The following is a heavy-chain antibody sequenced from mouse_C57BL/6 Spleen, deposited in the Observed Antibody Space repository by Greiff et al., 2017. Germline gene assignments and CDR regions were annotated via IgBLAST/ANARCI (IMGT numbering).Heavy chain of an antibody. D-gene: IGHD4-1*01. CDR2: INPNNGGT. Sequence: EVQLQQSGPELVKPGASVKISCKASGYTFTDYYMNWVKQSHGKSLEWIGDINPNNGGTSYNQKFKGKATLTVDKSSSTAYMELRSLTSEDSAVYYCAKLTGTSDYFDYWGQGTTLTVSS. CDR3: AKLTGTSDYFDY. J-gene: IGHJ2*01. V-gene: IGHV1-26*01. CDR1: GYTFTDYY.